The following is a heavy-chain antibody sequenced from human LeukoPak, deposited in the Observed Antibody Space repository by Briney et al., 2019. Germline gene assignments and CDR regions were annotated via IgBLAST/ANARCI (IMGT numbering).Heavy chain of an antibody. CDR3: AKDWVDLMGLEDY. CDR1: GFTFSSYG. D-gene: IGHD3-9*01. CDR2: IRYDGSNK. V-gene: IGHV3-30*02. Sequence: GGSLRLSCAASGFTFSSYGMHWVRQAPGKGLEWVAFIRYDGSNKYYADSVKGRFTISRDNSKNTLYLQMNSLRAEDTAVYYCAKDWVDLMGLEDYWGQGALVTVSS. J-gene: IGHJ4*02.